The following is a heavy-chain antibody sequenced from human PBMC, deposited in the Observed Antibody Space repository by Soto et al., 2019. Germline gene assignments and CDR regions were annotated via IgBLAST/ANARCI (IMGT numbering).Heavy chain of an antibody. J-gene: IGHJ4*02. Sequence: GGSLRLSCATSGFSFNDYAMHWVRQAPGQGLEWVAIISSDGHHQFYLDNLRGRFTVSRDNSKNTLYLQMNSLRPEDTAVYYCSRGTYYPQSSGLHADYWGPGTVVTVSS. CDR1: GFSFNDYA. CDR2: ISSDGHHQ. V-gene: IGHV3-30*03. CDR3: SRGTYYPQSSGLHADY. D-gene: IGHD3-22*01.